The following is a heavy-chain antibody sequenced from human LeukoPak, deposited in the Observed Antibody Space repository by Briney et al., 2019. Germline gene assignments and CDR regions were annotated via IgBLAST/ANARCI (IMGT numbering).Heavy chain of an antibody. CDR3: AKGAVVVPAAVIPYLDY. Sequence: GGSLRLSCAASGFTFSSYGMHWVRQAPGKGLEWVAVISYDGSNKYYADSVKGRFTISRDNSNNTLYLQMNSLRAEDMAVYDCAKGAVVVPAAVIPYLDYWGQGTLVTVSS. CDR1: GFTFSSYG. V-gene: IGHV3-30*18. J-gene: IGHJ4*02. CDR2: ISYDGSNK. D-gene: IGHD2-2*01.